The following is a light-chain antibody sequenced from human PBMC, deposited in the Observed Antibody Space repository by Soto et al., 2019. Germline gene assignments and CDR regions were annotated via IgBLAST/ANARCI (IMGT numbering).Light chain of an antibody. J-gene: IGLJ2*01. CDR2: GNN. CDR3: QSYDGSLSGPVV. Sequence: QSVLTQPPSASGTPGQRVTISCSGSSSNIGSSTVNWYQQLPGTAPKLLIYGNNNRPSGVPDRFSGSKSGTSASLAITGLQAEDEADYYCQSYDGSLSGPVVFGGGTKLTVL. CDR1: SSNIGSST. V-gene: IGLV1-44*01.